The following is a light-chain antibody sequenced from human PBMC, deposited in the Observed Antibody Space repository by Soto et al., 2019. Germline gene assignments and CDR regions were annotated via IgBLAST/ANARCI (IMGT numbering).Light chain of an antibody. J-gene: IGLJ2*01. CDR1: SSDVGGYNF. Sequence: QSALTQPASVFGSPGQSITFSCTGTSSDVGGYNFVSWYQQHPGKAPKLMIYEVSSRPSGVSNRFSGSKSGNTASLTISGLQPEDEADYYCQSYDNFLRVIFGGGTKLTVL. CDR3: QSYDNFLRVI. V-gene: IGLV2-14*03. CDR2: EVS.